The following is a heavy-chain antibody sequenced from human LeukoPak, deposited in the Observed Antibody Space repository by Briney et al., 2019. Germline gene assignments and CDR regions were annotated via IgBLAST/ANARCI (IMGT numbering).Heavy chain of an antibody. Sequence: SSETLSLTCAVYGGSFSGYYWSWIRQPPGKGLEWIGEINHSGSTNYNPSLKSRVTISVDTSKNQFSLKLSSVTAADTAVYYCARGSPITMVRGVRWFDPWGQGTLVTVSS. CDR1: GGSFSGYY. V-gene: IGHV4-34*01. J-gene: IGHJ5*02. CDR2: INHSGST. CDR3: ARGSPITMVRGVRWFDP. D-gene: IGHD3-10*01.